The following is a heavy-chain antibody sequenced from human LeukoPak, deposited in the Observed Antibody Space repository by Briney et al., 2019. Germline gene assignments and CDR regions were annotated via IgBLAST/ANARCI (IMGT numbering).Heavy chain of an antibody. D-gene: IGHD3-10*01. CDR2: IYHSGST. CDR1: GFVFSSYNM. V-gene: IGHV4-4*02. J-gene: IGHJ3*02. Sequence: PGGSLRLSCEASGFVFSSYNMNWVRRAPGKGLEWIGEIYHSGSTNYNPSLKSRVTISVDKSKNQFSLKLSSVTAADTAVYYCARVGTMVRGASGAFDIWGQGTMVTVSS. CDR3: ARVGTMVRGASGAFDI.